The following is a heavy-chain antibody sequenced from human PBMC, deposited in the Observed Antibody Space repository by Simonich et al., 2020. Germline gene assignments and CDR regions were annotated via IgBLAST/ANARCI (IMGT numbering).Heavy chain of an antibody. J-gene: IGHJ6*02. Sequence: QVQLVQSGAEVKKPGASVKVSCKVSGYTLTELSMHWGRQAPGKGLEWMGGFDPENGEKIYAQKFQGRVTMTEDTSTDTAYMELSSLRSEDTAVYYCATRNTMGSGSYYYYYYGMDVWGQGTTVTVSS. V-gene: IGHV1-24*01. CDR2: FDPENGEK. D-gene: IGHD3-10*01. CDR1: GYTLTELS. CDR3: ATRNTMGSGSYYYYYYGMDV.